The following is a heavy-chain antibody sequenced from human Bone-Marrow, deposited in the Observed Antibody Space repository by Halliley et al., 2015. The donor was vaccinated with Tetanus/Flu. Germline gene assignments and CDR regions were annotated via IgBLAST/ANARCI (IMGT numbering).Heavy chain of an antibody. Sequence: SLRLSCAASGFTFSDYSMNWVRQAPGKGLEWVSSISDDNTHIYYADSVKGRFTISRDNTKKSVFLQMNSLRADDTAVYYCARESFLESSGYPLDGMDVWGQGPGVTVSS. CDR2: ISDDNTHI. CDR1: GFTFSDYS. D-gene: IGHD3-22*01. V-gene: IGHV3-21*01. J-gene: IGHJ6*02. CDR3: ARESFLESSGYPLDGMDV.